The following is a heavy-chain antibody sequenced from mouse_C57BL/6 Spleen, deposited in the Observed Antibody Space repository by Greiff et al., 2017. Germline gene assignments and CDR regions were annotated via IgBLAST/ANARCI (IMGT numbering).Heavy chain of an antibody. CDR3: ARGSIPYDYDAGNYAMDY. Sequence: VQLQQSGPELVKPGASVKISCKASGYTFTDYYMNWVKQSHGKSLEWIGDINPNNGGTSYNQKFKGKATLTVDKSSSTAYMELRSLTSEDSAVYYCARGSIPYDYDAGNYAMDYWGQGTSVTVSS. V-gene: IGHV1-26*01. CDR2: INPNNGGT. D-gene: IGHD2-4*01. J-gene: IGHJ4*01. CDR1: GYTFTDYY.